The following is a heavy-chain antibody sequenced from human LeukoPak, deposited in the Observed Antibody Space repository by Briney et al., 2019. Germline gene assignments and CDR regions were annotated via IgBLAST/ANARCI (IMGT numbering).Heavy chain of an antibody. CDR2: IYYSGDS. J-gene: IGHJ5*02. Sequence: SETLSLTCTVSGGSIDSSSSSYFWGWIRQPPGKGLEWIGSIYYSGDSYYNPSLRSRVTMSVDTSKKQLSLRLNSVNAADTAVYYCARQLGYCTNGVCSVDLWGQGTLVIVSS. CDR3: ARQLGYCTNGVCSVDL. D-gene: IGHD2-8*01. CDR1: GGSIDSSSSSYF. V-gene: IGHV4-39*01.